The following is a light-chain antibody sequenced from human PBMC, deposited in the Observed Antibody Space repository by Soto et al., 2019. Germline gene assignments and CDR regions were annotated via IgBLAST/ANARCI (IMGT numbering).Light chain of an antibody. CDR3: HFYVTSPFT. CDR2: GAS. Sequence: EIVLTKSPGTLSLSPGERATLSCRASQSVSSNYLAWYQQKPGQAPRLLIYGASRRATGIPDRISGSGSGTDFTLTISRLEPEDFAVYYCHFYVTSPFTFGPWTKVDIK. CDR1: QSVSSNY. V-gene: IGKV3-20*01. J-gene: IGKJ3*01.